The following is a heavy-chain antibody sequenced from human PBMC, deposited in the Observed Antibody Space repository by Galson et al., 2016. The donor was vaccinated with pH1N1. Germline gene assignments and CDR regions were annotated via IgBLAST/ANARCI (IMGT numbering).Heavy chain of an antibody. CDR2: INVHNGHT. J-gene: IGHJ3*01. CDR3: ARGAVMNAFVD. V-gene: IGHV1-18*01. CDR1: GYTFTSFG. Sequence: SVKVSCKASGYTFTSFGITWVRQAPGQGLEWMGWINVHNGHTDYAQRLQGRVAMTTDTYTSTAYMELRSLRSDDTAVYFCARGAVMNAFVDWGQGTMVTVSS. D-gene: IGHD3-16*01.